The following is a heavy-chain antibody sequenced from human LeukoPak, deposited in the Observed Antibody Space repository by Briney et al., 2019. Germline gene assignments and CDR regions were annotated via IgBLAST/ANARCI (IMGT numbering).Heavy chain of an antibody. Sequence: PSETLSLTCTVSGGSISSYYWSWIRQPPGKGLEWIGYIYYSGSTNYNPSLKSRVTISVDTSKNQFSLQPNSVTPEDTAVYYCARATFGGYDPTHFDYWGQGTLVTVSS. CDR1: GGSISSYY. J-gene: IGHJ4*02. CDR2: IYYSGST. D-gene: IGHD5-12*01. CDR3: ARATFGGYDPTHFDY. V-gene: IGHV4-59*12.